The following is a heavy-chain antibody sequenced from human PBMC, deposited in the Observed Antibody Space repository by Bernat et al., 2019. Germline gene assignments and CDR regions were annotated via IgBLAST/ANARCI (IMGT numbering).Heavy chain of an antibody. J-gene: IGHJ4*02. D-gene: IGHD6-13*01. CDR3: AKGFHPHIAAANLD. CDR1: GFTFDDYA. Sequence: EVQLVESGGGFVQPGRSLRLSCAASGFTFDDYAMHWVRQAPGKGLEWVSGISWNSGSIGYADSVKGRFTISRDNAKNSLYLQMNSLRAEDTALYYCAKGFHPHIAAANLDWGQGTLVTVSS. CDR2: ISWNSGSI. V-gene: IGHV3-9*01.